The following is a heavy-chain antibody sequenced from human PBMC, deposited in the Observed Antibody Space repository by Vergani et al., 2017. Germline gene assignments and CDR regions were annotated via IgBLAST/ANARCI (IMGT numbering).Heavy chain of an antibody. J-gene: IGHJ2*01. D-gene: IGHD4-23*01. V-gene: IGHV4-4*08. CDR1: GGSISSYY. CDR3: ARDFGGEWYFDL. CDR2: VFRNGNV. Sequence: QVQLQESGSGLVKPSQTLSLTCTVSGGSISSYYWSWIRQSPGKGLEWIGYVFRNGNVNYNPSFNFRVAIDTSNNELSLRVTSVTAADTAVYYCARDFGGEWYFDLWGRGATVTVSS.